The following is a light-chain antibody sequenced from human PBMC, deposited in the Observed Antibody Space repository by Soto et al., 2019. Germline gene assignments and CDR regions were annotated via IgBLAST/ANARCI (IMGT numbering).Light chain of an antibody. Sequence: EIVMTQSPATLSVSPGERATLSCRASQDVRGKLAWYQHKPVQAPRLLIYDTFARATGTPARFSGNGSGTEFTLTISSLQSEDFALYYCHQYSDWPPWTFGQGTKVEIK. J-gene: IGKJ1*01. CDR1: QDVRGK. V-gene: IGKV3-15*01. CDR3: HQYSDWPPWT. CDR2: DTF.